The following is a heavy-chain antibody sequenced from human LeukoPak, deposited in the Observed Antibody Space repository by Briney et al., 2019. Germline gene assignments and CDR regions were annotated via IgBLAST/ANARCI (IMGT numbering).Heavy chain of an antibody. CDR1: GFTFSSTG. CDR2: IRYDGNNK. CDR3: ARTYNPDY. V-gene: IGHV3-30*02. D-gene: IGHD1-14*01. Sequence: GGSLRLSCTASGFTFSSTGMHWVRQAPGKGLEWVPYIRYDGNNKYYGDSVKGRLTVSRDNSKNTLYLQMNSLRVEDTAVYYCARTYNPDYWGQGTLVTVSS. J-gene: IGHJ4*02.